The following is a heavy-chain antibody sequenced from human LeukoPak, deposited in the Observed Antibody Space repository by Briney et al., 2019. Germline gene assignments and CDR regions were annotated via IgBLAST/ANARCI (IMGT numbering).Heavy chain of an antibody. CDR1: GFTFSSYA. CDR3: VKWGSIAAAGTPGNWFDP. J-gene: IGHJ5*02. Sequence: GGSLRLSCAASGFTFSSYAMSWVRQAPGKGLEWVSAISGSGGSTYYADSVKGRFTISRDNSKNTLYLQMNSLGAEDTAVYYCVKWGSIAAAGTPGNWFDPWGQGTLVTVSS. V-gene: IGHV3-23*01. D-gene: IGHD6-13*01. CDR2: ISGSGGST.